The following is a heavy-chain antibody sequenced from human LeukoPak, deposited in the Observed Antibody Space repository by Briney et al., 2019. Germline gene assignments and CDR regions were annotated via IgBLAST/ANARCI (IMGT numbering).Heavy chain of an antibody. Sequence: GGSLRLSCEASGFNFSDYYMSWIRQAPGKGLEWVSYISSGSTYTNYADSVKGRFTISSDNAKNALYLQMNSLRAEDTAVYYCARLTVDTAAISYFDYWGQETLVTVSS. D-gene: IGHD5-18*01. V-gene: IGHV3-11*06. CDR3: ARLTVDTAAISYFDY. CDR1: GFNFSDYY. J-gene: IGHJ4*02. CDR2: ISSGSTYT.